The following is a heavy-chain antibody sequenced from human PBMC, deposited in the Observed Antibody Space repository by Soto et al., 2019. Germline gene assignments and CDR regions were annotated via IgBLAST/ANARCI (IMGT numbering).Heavy chain of an antibody. V-gene: IGHV5-51*01. Sequence: GESLKISCKGSGYSFTTYWIAWVRQMPGKGLELVGIINPGDSDIRYSPSFQGQVTLSVDRSTSTAYLQWSSLKASDTAMYYCARHEQYYYHYYGMDVWGQGTSVTVSS. CDR2: INPGDSDI. J-gene: IGHJ6*02. CDR3: ARHEQYYYHYYGMDV. CDR1: GYSFTTYW.